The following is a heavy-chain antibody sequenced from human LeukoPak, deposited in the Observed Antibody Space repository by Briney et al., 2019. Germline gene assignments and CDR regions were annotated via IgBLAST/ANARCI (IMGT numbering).Heavy chain of an antibody. CDR3: ARSTIFAVPAPFGY. Sequence: PSETLSLTCTVSGGSISSYYWSWIRQPPGKGLEWIGYIYYSGTTNYNPSLKSRVTISVDTSKNQFSLKLSSVTAADTAVYYCARSTIFAVPAPFGYWGQGILVTVSS. CDR1: GGSISSYY. J-gene: IGHJ4*02. V-gene: IGHV4-59*08. D-gene: IGHD3-3*01. CDR2: IYYSGTT.